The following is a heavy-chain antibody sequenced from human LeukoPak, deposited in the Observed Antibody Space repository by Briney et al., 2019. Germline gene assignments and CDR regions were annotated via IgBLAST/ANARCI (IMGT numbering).Heavy chain of an antibody. D-gene: IGHD3-22*01. J-gene: IGHJ3*02. V-gene: IGHV3-66*01. CDR2: IYSGGST. Sequence: GGSLRLSCAASGFTVSSNYMSWVRQAPGKGLEWVSVIYSGGSTYYADSVKGRFTISRDNSKNTLYLQMNSLRAEDTAVYYCARGYHDSSGYYVGAFDIWGQGTMVTVSS. CDR1: GFTVSSNY. CDR3: ARGYHDSSGYYVGAFDI.